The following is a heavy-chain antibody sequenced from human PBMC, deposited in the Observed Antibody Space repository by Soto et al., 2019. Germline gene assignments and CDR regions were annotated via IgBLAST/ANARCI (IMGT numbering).Heavy chain of an antibody. J-gene: IGHJ6*03. Sequence: PSGTLSLTCTVSGGSISSYSWSWIRQPPGMGLEWVGYIYYSGSANYNPSLKSRVAVSVETSMNQVSLKLSSVTAADTAIYYCARLKRGAAMNGYYYQYMDVWGKGTTVTVSS. D-gene: IGHD2-2*01. CDR3: ARLKRGAAMNGYYYQYMDV. CDR2: IYYSGSA. V-gene: IGHV4-59*08. CDR1: GGSISSYS.